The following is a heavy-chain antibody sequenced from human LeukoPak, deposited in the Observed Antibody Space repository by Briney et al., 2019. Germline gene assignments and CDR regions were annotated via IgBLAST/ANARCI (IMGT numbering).Heavy chain of an antibody. Sequence: GGSLRLSCAASGFTFSSYGMHWVRQAPGKGLEWVAVISYDGSNKYYADSVKGRFTISRDNSKNTLYLQMNSLRAEDTAVYYCAKSAGAYSSSSWDGYWGQGTLVLVSS. J-gene: IGHJ4*02. CDR2: ISYDGSNK. CDR3: AKSAGAYSSSSWDGY. CDR1: GFTFSSYG. V-gene: IGHV3-30*18. D-gene: IGHD6-6*01.